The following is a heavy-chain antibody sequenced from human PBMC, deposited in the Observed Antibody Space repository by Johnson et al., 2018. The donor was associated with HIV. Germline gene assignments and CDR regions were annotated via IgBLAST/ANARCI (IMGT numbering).Heavy chain of an antibody. D-gene: IGHD1-26*01. CDR3: AKDVELHGAFDI. V-gene: IGHV3-33*06. CDR1: GFTFSSYG. Sequence: QVQLVESGGGVVQPGRSLRLSCAASGFTFSSYGMHWVRQAPGQGLEWVAVIWYDGSNKYYADSVKGRFTISRDNSKNTLYLQMNSLRAEDTAVYYCAKDVELHGAFDIWGQGTMVTVSS. CDR2: IWYDGSNK. J-gene: IGHJ3*02.